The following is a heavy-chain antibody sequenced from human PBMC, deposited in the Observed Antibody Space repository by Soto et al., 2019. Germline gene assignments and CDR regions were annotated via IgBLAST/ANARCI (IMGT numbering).Heavy chain of an antibody. CDR1: GFNFSDYY. V-gene: IGHV3-11*01. CDR2: ISSSGNTK. J-gene: IGHJ6*03. Sequence: QVQLVESGGGFVKPGGSLRLSCAASGFNFSDYYMSWIRQAPGKGLEWVSYISSSGNTKYYADSVKGRFTVSRDNAKNSLYLQMSSLRAEDTAVYYCARPTYYYYMDVWGKGTTVSVSS. CDR3: ARPTYYYYMDV.